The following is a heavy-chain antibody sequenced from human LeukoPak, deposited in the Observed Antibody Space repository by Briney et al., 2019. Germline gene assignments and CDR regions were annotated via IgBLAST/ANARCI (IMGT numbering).Heavy chain of an antibody. CDR3: ARARVRGVITPLPNWFDP. CDR2: IYYSGST. J-gene: IGHJ5*02. Sequence: SETLSLTCTVSGYSISSGYYWGWIRQPPGKGLEWIGSIYYSGSTYYNPSLKSRVTISVDTSKNQFSLKLSSVTAADTAVYYCARARVRGVITPLPNWFDPWGQGTLVTVSS. D-gene: IGHD3-10*01. CDR1: GYSISSGYY. V-gene: IGHV4-38-2*02.